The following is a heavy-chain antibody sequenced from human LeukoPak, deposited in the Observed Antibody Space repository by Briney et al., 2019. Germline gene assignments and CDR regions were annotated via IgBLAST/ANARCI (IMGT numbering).Heavy chain of an antibody. CDR1: GYTFTSYG. CDR2: ISAYNSNT. V-gene: IGHV1-18*01. D-gene: IGHD4-11*01. J-gene: IGHJ6*03. Sequence: GASVKVSCKASGYTFTSYGISWVRQAPGQGLEWMGWISAYNSNTNYAQKLQGRVTMTTDTSTSTAYMELRSLRSDDTAVYYCARACTVTNDYYYYYMDVWGKGTTVTVSS. CDR3: ARACTVTNDYYYYYMDV.